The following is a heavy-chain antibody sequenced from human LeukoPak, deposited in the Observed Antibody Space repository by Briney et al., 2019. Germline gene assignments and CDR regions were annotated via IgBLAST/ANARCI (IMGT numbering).Heavy chain of an antibody. Sequence: LTGGSLRLSCAASGFTFDEYAMHWVRQAPGRGLEWVSLISGDGATTYYAPSVKGRVTVSRDNNKNSLFLQMNNLRTEDSALYYCAKDLSMVFDAFNIWGQGTLVTVSS. CDR1: GFTFDEYA. CDR2: ISGDGATT. D-gene: IGHD4/OR15-4a*01. J-gene: IGHJ3*02. CDR3: AKDLSMVFDAFNI. V-gene: IGHV3-43*02.